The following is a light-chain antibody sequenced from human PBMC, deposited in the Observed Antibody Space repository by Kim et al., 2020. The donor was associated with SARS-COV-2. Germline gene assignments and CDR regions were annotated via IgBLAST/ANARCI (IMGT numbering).Light chain of an antibody. Sequence: EIVLTQSPGTLSLSLGERATLSCRASQSVTNSRLAWYQQISGQAPRLLIYGASIRASGIPDRFSGTGSGTDFTLTISRLEPEDFAVYYCHQYDDSPRTFGQGTKVDIK. CDR3: HQYDDSPRT. CDR1: QSVTNSR. CDR2: GAS. V-gene: IGKV3-20*01. J-gene: IGKJ1*01.